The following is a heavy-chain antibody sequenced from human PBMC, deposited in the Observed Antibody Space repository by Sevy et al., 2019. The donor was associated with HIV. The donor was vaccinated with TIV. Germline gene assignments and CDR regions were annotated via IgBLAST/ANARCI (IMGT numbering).Heavy chain of an antibody. CDR1: GFTFSNYG. Sequence: GGSLRLSCAASGFTFSNYGIHWVRQAPGKGLEWLAFISFDGSDKYYADSVKGRFTISREDSKNTLYLHLNSLRVGDTAVYYCAKTRYHYHISGFFGGTFVPDYWGHGTMVTVSS. V-gene: IGHV3-30*18. CDR2: ISFDGSDK. CDR3: AKTRYHYHISGFFGGTFVPDY. D-gene: IGHD3-22*01. J-gene: IGHJ4*01.